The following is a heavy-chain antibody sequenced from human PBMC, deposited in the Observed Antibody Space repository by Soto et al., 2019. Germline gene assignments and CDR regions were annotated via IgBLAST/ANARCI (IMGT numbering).Heavy chain of an antibody. J-gene: IGHJ4*02. V-gene: IGHV1-2*02. D-gene: IGHD6-13*01. CDR2: INPNSGGT. CDR1: GYTFTGYY. CDR3: ARIYVSISAVVSPCGY. Sequence: ASVKVSCKASGYTFTGYYMHWVRQAPGQGLEWMGWINPNSGGTNYAQKFQGRVTMTRDTSISTAYMEVSRLRSDDTAVYYCARIYVSISAVVSPCGYWGQGTLVTVSS.